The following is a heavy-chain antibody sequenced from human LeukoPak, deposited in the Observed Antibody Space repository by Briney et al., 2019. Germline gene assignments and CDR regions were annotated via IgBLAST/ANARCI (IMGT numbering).Heavy chain of an antibody. CDR1: GGFISSYY. D-gene: IGHD6-19*01. Sequence: SETLSPTCTVSGGFISSYYWSWIRQPPGKGLEWIGYIYYSGSTNYNPSLKSRVTISVDTSKNQFSLKLSSVTAADTAVYYCARDGGDSSGPYFDYWGQGTLVTVSS. CDR2: IYYSGST. J-gene: IGHJ4*02. V-gene: IGHV4-59*01. CDR3: ARDGGDSSGPYFDY.